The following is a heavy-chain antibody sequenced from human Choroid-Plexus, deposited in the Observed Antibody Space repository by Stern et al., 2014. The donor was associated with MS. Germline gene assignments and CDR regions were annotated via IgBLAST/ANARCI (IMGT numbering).Heavy chain of an antibody. Sequence: VQLVESGGGFMLPGGSLRLSCAASGFTFSNYAMGWVRQAPGKGLEWVSAIRGSGGGIYYADSVKGRFTISRDNSKNTLYLQMNSLRAEDTALYYCARDPWGVKYFDYWGQGTLVAVSS. V-gene: IGHV3-23*04. CDR1: GFTFSNYA. CDR3: ARDPWGVKYFDY. J-gene: IGHJ4*02. D-gene: IGHD3-16*01. CDR2: IRGSGGGI.